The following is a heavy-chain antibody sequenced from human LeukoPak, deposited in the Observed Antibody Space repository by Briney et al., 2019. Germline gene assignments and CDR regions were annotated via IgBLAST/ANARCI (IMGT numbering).Heavy chain of an antibody. D-gene: IGHD3-22*01. Sequence: SETLSLTCTVSGGSISSSSYHWGWIRQPPGKGLEWIGSIYYSGSTYYNPSLKSRVTISVDTSKNQFSLKLSSVTAADTAVYYCARHPAYYYDSSGYYFDYWGQGTLVTVSS. CDR3: ARHPAYYYDSSGYYFDY. J-gene: IGHJ4*02. CDR2: IYYSGST. V-gene: IGHV4-39*01. CDR1: GGSISSSSYH.